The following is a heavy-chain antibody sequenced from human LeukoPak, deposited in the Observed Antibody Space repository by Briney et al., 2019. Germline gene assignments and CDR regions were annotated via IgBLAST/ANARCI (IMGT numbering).Heavy chain of an antibody. J-gene: IGHJ4*02. V-gene: IGHV3-23*01. CDR1: GFTFSSNA. Sequence: GGSLRLSCAASGFTFSSNAMSWVRQAPGKGLEWVSTIGGSGDKTFYADSVKGRFTISRDNSKNTLHLQMSSLRGEDTALYYCARRGDASSGWGDHDYWGQGALATASS. CDR3: ARRGDASSGWGDHDY. CDR2: IGGSGDKT. D-gene: IGHD6-19*01.